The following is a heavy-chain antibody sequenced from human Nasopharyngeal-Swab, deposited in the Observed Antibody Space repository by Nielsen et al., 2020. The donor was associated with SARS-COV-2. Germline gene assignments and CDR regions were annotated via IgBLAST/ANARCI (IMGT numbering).Heavy chain of an antibody. Sequence: ASVKVSCKASGYTFIGYDMHWVRQAPGQGLEWMGRINPTSGDTKFAQKFQGRVTLSRDMSISTAYMELSRLTFDDTAVYFCMRDDGETPGMAATGPPGGYWGQGTLVTVSS. J-gene: IGHJ4*02. CDR2: INPTSGDT. CDR1: GYTFIGYD. D-gene: IGHD6-13*01. CDR3: MRDDGETPGMAATGPPGGY. V-gene: IGHV1-2*06.